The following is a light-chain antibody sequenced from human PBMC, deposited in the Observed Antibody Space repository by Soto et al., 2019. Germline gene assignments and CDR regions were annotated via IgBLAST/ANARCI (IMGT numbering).Light chain of an antibody. J-gene: IGKJ1*01. CDR1: QSISSW. CDR2: DGS. Sequence: DIQMTQSPSTLSASVGDRVTITCRASQSISSWLAWYQQKPGKAPKLLIYDGSKLQSGVPSRFSGSVSGTDFTLTISSLQPEDFATYYCQQYNSYSRWTFGQGTKVDIK. CDR3: QQYNSYSRWT. V-gene: IGKV1-5*01.